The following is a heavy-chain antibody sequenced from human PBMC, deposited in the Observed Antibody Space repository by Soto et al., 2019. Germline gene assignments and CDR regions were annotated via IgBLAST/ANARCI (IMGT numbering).Heavy chain of an antibody. CDR1: GFTFSSYA. D-gene: IGHD3-10*01. CDR3: AKGGDATVLRGVSRHFDY. Sequence: EVQLLESGGGLAQPGGSLRLSCAASGFTFSSYAMTWVRQAPGKGLEWVSSISGSGGSTYYADSVTGRFTISRDNSKNTLYLQMNGQRAEDTAVYYCAKGGDATVLRGVSRHFDYWGQGTLVTVSS. J-gene: IGHJ4*02. CDR2: ISGSGGST. V-gene: IGHV3-23*01.